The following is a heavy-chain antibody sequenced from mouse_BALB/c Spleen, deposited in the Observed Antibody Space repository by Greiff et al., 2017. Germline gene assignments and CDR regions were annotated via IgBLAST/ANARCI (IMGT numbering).Heavy chain of an antibody. J-gene: IGHJ3*01. D-gene: IGHD2-10*02. V-gene: IGHV5-17*02. CDR1: GFTFSSFG. Sequence: EVQRVESGGGLVQPGGSRKLSCAASGFTFSSFGMHWVRQAPEKGLEWVAYISSGSSTIYYADTVKGRFTISRDNPKNTLFLQMTSLRSEDTAMYYCARWEYGNYLGYWGQGTLVTVSA. CDR3: ARWEYGNYLGY. CDR2: ISSGSSTI.